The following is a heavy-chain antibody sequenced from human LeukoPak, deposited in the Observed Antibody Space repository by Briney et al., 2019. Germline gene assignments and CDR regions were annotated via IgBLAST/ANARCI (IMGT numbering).Heavy chain of an antibody. CDR3: ARGPTTVTRAFDY. V-gene: IGHV4-39*07. J-gene: IGHJ4*02. CDR2: IYYSGST. D-gene: IGHD4-17*01. Sequence: SETLSLTCTVSGGSISSSSYYWGWTRQPPGKGPEWIGSIYYSGSTYYNPSLKSRVTISVDTSKNQFSLKLSSVTAADTAVYYCARGPTTVTRAFDYWGQGTLVTVSS. CDR1: GGSISSSSYY.